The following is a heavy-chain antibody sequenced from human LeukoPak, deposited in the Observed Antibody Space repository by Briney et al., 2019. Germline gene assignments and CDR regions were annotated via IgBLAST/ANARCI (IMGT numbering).Heavy chain of an antibody. CDR1: GFTFSDYY. CDR3: ATTYRYCSSTSCYGSLAFDI. D-gene: IGHD2-2*01. J-gene: IGHJ3*02. Sequence: GGPLRLSCAASGFTFSDYYMSWIRQAPGKGLEWVSYISSSGSTIYYADSVKGRFTISRDSAKNSLYLQMNSLRAKDTAVYYCATTYRYCSSTSCYGSLAFDIWGQGTMVTVSS. CDR2: ISSSGSTI. V-gene: IGHV3-11*01.